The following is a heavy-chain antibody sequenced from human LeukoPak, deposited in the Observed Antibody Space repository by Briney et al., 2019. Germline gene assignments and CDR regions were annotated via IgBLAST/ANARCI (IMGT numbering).Heavy chain of an antibody. V-gene: IGHV3-23*01. CDR2: ISGSGGST. Sequence: GGSLRLSSVASGFTFSSYAMSWVRQAPGKGLEWVSAISGSGGSTYYADSVKGRFTISRDNSKNTPYLQMNSLRAEDTAVYYCAKDWDLYGPGSTYFDYWGQGTLVTVSS. CDR3: AKDWDLYGPGSTYFDY. CDR1: GFTFSSYA. D-gene: IGHD3-10*01. J-gene: IGHJ4*02.